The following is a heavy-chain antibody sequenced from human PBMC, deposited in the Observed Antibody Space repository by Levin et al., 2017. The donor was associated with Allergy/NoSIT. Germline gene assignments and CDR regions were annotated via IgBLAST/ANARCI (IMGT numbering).Heavy chain of an antibody. V-gene: IGHV4-39*01. CDR3: VSGSNINWFYY. CDR1: RGSINSTPYY. J-gene: IGHJ5*01. D-gene: IGHD2-15*01. CDR2: IYYGGRT. Sequence: SQTLSLTCTVSRGSINSTPYYWGWIRQPPGRGLEWIGTIYYGGRTNYNPSLKSRVTVSVDTSKNQFSLKLNSVTAADTAVYYCVSGSNINWFYYWGQGTLVTGSS.